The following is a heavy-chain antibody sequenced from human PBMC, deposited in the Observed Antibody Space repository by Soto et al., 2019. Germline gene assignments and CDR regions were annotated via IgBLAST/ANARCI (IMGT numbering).Heavy chain of an antibody. D-gene: IGHD3-10*01. Sequence: GASVKVPCKASGGTFSSYAISWVRQAPGQGLEWMGGIIPIFGTANYAQKFQGRVTITADESTSTAYMELSSLRSEDTAVYYCARLRGVKTWLDPWGQGTLVTVSS. CDR3: ARLRGVKTWLDP. V-gene: IGHV1-69*13. CDR1: GGTFSSYA. CDR2: IIPIFGTA. J-gene: IGHJ5*02.